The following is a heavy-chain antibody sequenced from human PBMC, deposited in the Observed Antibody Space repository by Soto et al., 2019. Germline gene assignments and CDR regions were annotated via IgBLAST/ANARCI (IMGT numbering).Heavy chain of an antibody. V-gene: IGHV1-18*01. D-gene: IGHD2-21*01. Sequence: ASVKVSCKASGYTFSRYGIMWVRQAPGQGLEWMGWISAYNGNTNSAERLRGRLTMTTDASTTTAYMELRSLRSDDTAIYYCARDQGFRVVINSNWFDPWGQGTLVTVSS. J-gene: IGHJ5*02. CDR2: ISAYNGNT. CDR3: ARDQGFRVVINSNWFDP. CDR1: GYTFSRYG.